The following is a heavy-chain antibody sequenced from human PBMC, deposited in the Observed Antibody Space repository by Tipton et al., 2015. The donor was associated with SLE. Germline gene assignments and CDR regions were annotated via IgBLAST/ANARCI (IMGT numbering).Heavy chain of an antibody. V-gene: IGHV3-53*05. CDR1: AFSVSGYH. Sequence: SLRLSCAGTAFSVSGYHMAWVRQAPGRGLEWVSVSYIGGGGKDYADSVKGRFTVSRDTSENTLYLQMNSLRAEDTAVYYCARHFGRKGALFNFGESWGRGMLVIVSS. CDR3: ARHFGRKGALFNFGES. D-gene: IGHD4-17*01. J-gene: IGHJ5*02. CDR2: SYIGGGGK.